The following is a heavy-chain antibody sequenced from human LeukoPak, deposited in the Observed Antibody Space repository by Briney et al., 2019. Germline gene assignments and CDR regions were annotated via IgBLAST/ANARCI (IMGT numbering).Heavy chain of an antibody. CDR2: IYYSGST. CDR1: GGSISSSSYY. D-gene: IGHD5-12*01. Sequence: ETLSLTCTVSGGSISSSSYYWGWIRQPPGKGLEWIGSIYYSGSTCYSPSLKSRVTISVDTSKNQFSLKLSSVTAADTAVYYCARSSRWLPPLDAFDIWGQGTMVTVSS. CDR3: ARSSRWLPPLDAFDI. J-gene: IGHJ3*02. V-gene: IGHV4-39*01.